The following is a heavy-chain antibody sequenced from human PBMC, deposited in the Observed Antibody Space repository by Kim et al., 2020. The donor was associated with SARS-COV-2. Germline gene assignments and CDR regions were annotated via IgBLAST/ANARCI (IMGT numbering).Heavy chain of an antibody. J-gene: IGHJ4*02. Sequence: RFTISRNNAKNSLYLQMNSLRSEDTAVYYCARGGDYDYVWGSYRPTSFDYWGQGTLVTVSS. V-gene: IGHV3-11*06. D-gene: IGHD3-16*02. CDR3: ARGGDYDYVWGSYRPTSFDY.